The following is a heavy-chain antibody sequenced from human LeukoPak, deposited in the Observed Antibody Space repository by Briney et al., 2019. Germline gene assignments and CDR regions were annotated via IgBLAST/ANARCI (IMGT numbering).Heavy chain of an antibody. D-gene: IGHD3-22*01. Sequence: SETLSLTCTVSGGSISSGSYYWSWIRPPAGKGLEWIGRLYTSGNTNYNPSLKSRVTISVDTSKNHFSRKLSSVTAADTAMYYCARDAGVLYYYDSSGYYTDPAFDYWGQGTLVTVSS. CDR3: ARDAGVLYYYDSSGYYTDPAFDY. V-gene: IGHV4-61*02. CDR2: LYTSGNT. CDR1: GGSISSGSYY. J-gene: IGHJ4*02.